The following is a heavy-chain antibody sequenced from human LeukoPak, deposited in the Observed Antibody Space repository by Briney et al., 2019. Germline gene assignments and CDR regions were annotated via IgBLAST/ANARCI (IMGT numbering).Heavy chain of an antibody. Sequence: SETLSLTCAVSGGSISSGGYSWSWIRQPPGKGLEWIGYIYHSGSTYYNPSLKSRVTISVDRSKNQFSLKLSSVTAADTAVYYCARTLTTVPYSGWYFDLWGRGTLVTVSS. V-gene: IGHV4-30-2*01. CDR3: ARTLTTVPYSGWYFDL. CDR2: IYHSGST. CDR1: GGSISSGGYS. D-gene: IGHD4-17*01. J-gene: IGHJ2*01.